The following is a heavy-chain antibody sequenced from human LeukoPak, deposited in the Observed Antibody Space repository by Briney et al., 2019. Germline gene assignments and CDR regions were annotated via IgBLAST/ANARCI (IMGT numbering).Heavy chain of an antibody. D-gene: IGHD2-15*01. CDR2: ISYDGSNK. J-gene: IGHJ4*02. CDR1: GFTFSSYG. CDR3: ARDLVVAALDY. Sequence: GGSLRLSCAASGFTFSSYGMHWVRQAPGKGLEWVAVISYDGSNKYYADSVKGRFTISRDNSKNTLYLQMNSLRAEDTAVYYCARDLVVAALDYWGQGTLVTVSS. V-gene: IGHV3-30*03.